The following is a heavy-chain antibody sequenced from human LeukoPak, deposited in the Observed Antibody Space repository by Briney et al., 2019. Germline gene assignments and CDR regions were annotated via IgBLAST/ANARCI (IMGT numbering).Heavy chain of an antibody. D-gene: IGHD3-22*01. Sequence: PSETLSLTCSVSGDSITSYSWSWIRQPAGKGLEWIGRVYASGTTNYNPSLESRVTISMDKFQNQFSLTLRSVTAADTAVYYCATDRSRKFVGWFDPWGQGVLVTVSS. CDR3: ATDRSRKFVGWFDP. V-gene: IGHV4-4*07. CDR1: GDSITSYS. CDR2: VYASGTT. J-gene: IGHJ5*02.